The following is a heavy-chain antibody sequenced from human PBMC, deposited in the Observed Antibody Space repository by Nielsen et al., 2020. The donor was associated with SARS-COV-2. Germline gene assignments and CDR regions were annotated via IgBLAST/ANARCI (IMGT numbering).Heavy chain of an antibody. CDR3: ATVGSGWYKYFDY. Sequence: SETLSLTCTVYGDSITSRGNYWAWIRQSPAKGLEWIGSIYYSGSTNYNPSLKSRVTISADTSKNQFSMKLSSVTAADTAVYYCATVGSGWYKYFDYWGQGTLVTVSS. CDR2: IYYSGST. CDR1: GDSITSRGNY. V-gene: IGHV4-39*07. J-gene: IGHJ4*02. D-gene: IGHD6-19*01.